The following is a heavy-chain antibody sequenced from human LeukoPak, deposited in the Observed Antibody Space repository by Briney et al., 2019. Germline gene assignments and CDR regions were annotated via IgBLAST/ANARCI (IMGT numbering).Heavy chain of an antibody. CDR2: ISYDGSNK. Sequence: GGSLRLSCAASGFTFSSYGMHWVRQAPGKGLEWVAVISYDGSNKYYADSVKGRFTISRDNSKNTLYLQMNSLRAEDTAVYYCAKDLMGMATIAIDYWGQGTLVTVSS. CDR3: AKDLMGMATIAIDY. J-gene: IGHJ4*02. CDR1: GFTFSSYG. V-gene: IGHV3-30*18. D-gene: IGHD5-24*01.